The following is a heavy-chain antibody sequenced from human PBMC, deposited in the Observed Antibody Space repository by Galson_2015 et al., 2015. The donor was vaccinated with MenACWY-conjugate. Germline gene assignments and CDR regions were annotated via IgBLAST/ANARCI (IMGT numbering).Heavy chain of an antibody. J-gene: IGHJ4*02. V-gene: IGHV3-23*01. CDR3: AKGGDSGYSDVYNY. CDR2: ISGSAATT. CDR1: GFTFNTYV. Sequence: SLRLSCAASGFTFNTYVVSWVRQAPGKGLEWVSSISGSAATTYYADSVRGRLTISRDNFKNTLYLQINSLRAEDTATYYCAKGGDSGYSDVYNYWGQGTLVGVSS. D-gene: IGHD5-18*01.